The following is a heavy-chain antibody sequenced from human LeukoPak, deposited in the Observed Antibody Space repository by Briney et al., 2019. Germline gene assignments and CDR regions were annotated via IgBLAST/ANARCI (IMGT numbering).Heavy chain of an antibody. CDR3: ARDPVPAAIDGMDV. J-gene: IGHJ6*02. D-gene: IGHD2-2*02. V-gene: IGHV3-21*01. CDR2: ISSGSTYI. Sequence: PGGSLRLSCAASGFSLSIYSMSWVRQAPGKGLEWVSSISSGSTYIYYADSVKGRFTISRDDAKNSLYLQMNSLGAEDTALYYCARDPVPAAIDGMDVWGQGTTVTVSS. CDR1: GFSLSIYS.